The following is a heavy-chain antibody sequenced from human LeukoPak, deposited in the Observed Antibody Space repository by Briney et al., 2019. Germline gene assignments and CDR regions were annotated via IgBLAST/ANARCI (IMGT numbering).Heavy chain of an antibody. D-gene: IGHD1-20*01. CDR2: INHSGST. J-gene: IGHJ4*02. V-gene: IGHV4-34*01. CDR3: ARGITGISYYFDY. CDR1: GGSFSGYY. Sequence: PSETLSLTCAVYGGSFSGYYWSWIRQPPGKVLEWIGEINHSGSTNYNPSLKSRVTISVDTSKNQFSLKLSSVTAADTAVYYCARGITGISYYFDYWGQGTLVTVSS.